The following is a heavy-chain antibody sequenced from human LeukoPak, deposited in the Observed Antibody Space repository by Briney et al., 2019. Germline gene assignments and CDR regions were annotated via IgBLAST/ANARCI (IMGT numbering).Heavy chain of an antibody. Sequence: GESLKISCKGSGYRFTSYWIGWVRQMPGKGLEWMGIIYPGDSDTRYSPSFQGQVTISADKSISTAYLQWSSLKASDTAMYYCARRRIAVAGTGWFDPWGQGTLVTVSS. D-gene: IGHD6-19*01. CDR3: ARRRIAVAGTGWFDP. J-gene: IGHJ5*02. V-gene: IGHV5-51*01. CDR1: GYRFTSYW. CDR2: IYPGDSDT.